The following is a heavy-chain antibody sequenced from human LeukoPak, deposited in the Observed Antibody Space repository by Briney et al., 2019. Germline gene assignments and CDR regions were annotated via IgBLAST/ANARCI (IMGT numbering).Heavy chain of an antibody. Sequence: ASVKVSCKASGYTFAGYYMHWVRQAPGQGLEWMGWVNPNSGVTNYAQKFQGRVTMTSDTSISTGYMELSRLTSDDTAVYYCARGFRGYGDFYFDYWGQGTLVTVSS. CDR1: GYTFAGYY. D-gene: IGHD4-17*01. CDR2: VNPNSGVT. J-gene: IGHJ4*02. V-gene: IGHV1-2*02. CDR3: ARGFRGYGDFYFDY.